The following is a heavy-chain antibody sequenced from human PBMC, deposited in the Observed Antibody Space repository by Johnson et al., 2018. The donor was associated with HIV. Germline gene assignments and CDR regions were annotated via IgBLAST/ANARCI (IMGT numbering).Heavy chain of an antibody. CDR2: IWYDGSNK. CDR3: ASSFDYGDAFDI. J-gene: IGHJ3*02. D-gene: IGHD4-17*01. Sequence: QVQLVESGGGVVQPGRSLRLSCAASGFTFSSYGMHWVRQAPGKWLEWVAVIWYDGSNKYYADSVKGRFTISRDNSKNTLYLQMNSLRAEDTAVYYCASSFDYGDAFDIWGQGTMVTVSS. CDR1: GFTFSSYG. V-gene: IGHV3-33*01.